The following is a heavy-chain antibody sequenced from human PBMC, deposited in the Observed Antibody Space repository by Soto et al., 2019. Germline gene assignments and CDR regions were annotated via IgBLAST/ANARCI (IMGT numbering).Heavy chain of an antibody. V-gene: IGHV4-31*03. CDR3: AREGTRYNWNVNWFDP. D-gene: IGHD1-20*01. CDR2: IYYSGST. CDR1: GGSISSGGYY. Sequence: PSETLSLTCTVSGGSISSGGYYWSWIRQHPGKGLEWIGYIYYSGSTYYNPSLKSRVTISVDTSKNQFSLKLSSVTAADTAVYYCAREGTRYNWNVNWFDPWGQGTLVTVSS. J-gene: IGHJ5*02.